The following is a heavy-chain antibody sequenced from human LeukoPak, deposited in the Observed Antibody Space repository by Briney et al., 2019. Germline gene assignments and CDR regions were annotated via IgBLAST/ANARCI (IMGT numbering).Heavy chain of an antibody. CDR2: INHSGST. D-gene: IGHD2-2*01. V-gene: IGHV4-34*01. Sequence: SETLSLTCAVYGGSFSGYFWSWIRQPPGKGLEWIGEINHSGSTNYNPSLKSRVTISLDTSKNQFSLKLSSVTAADTAVYYCARHRYGSDTSCFGFWGQGTLVTVSS. CDR3: ARHRYGSDTSCFGF. CDR1: GGSFSGYF. J-gene: IGHJ4*02.